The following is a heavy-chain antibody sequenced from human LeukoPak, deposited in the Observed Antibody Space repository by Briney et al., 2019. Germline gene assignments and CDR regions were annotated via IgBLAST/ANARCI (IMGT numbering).Heavy chain of an antibody. CDR2: IIPIFGTA. D-gene: IGHD3-3*01. CDR3: ASVEGGLEGNFDY. J-gene: IGHJ4*02. CDR1: GGTFSSYA. V-gene: IGHV1-69*06. Sequence: ASVKVSCKASGGTFSSYAISWVRQAPGQRLEWMGGIIPIFGTANYAQKFQGRVTITADKSTSTAYMELSSLRSEDTAVYYCASVEGGLEGNFDYWGQGTLVTVSS.